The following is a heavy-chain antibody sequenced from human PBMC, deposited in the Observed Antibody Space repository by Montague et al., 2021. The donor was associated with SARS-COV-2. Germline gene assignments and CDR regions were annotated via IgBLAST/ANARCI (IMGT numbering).Heavy chain of an antibody. CDR1: GGSISSGTW. Sequence: SETLSLTCAVSGGSISSGTWWTWFRQPPGKGLEWIGEISHSGGTNYNPSLMSRVTISIVKSKNQFSLNLNSVTAAATAVYYCARLSSDIGGYYGFNPWGQGTMVTVSS. J-gene: IGHJ5*02. CDR3: ARLSSDIGGYYGFNP. CDR2: ISHSGGT. D-gene: IGHD1-26*01. V-gene: IGHV4-4*02.